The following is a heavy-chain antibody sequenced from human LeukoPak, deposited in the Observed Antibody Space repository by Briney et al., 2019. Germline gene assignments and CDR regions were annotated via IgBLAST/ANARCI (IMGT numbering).Heavy chain of an antibody. CDR1: GFTFSSYE. D-gene: IGHD3-10*01. CDR3: ARDHYYGSGSFDY. Sequence: GGSLRLSCAASGFTFSSYEMNWVRQAPGKGLEWISYISSSNTIYYADSVKGRFTISRDDANNSLYLQMNSLRAEDTAVYYCARDHYYGSGSFDYWGQGTLVTVSS. J-gene: IGHJ4*02. CDR2: ISSSNTI. V-gene: IGHV3-48*03.